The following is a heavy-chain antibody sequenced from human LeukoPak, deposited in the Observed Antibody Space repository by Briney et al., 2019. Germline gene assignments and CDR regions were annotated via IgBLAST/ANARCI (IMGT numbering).Heavy chain of an antibody. Sequence: SGTLSLTCAVSGGSISSSIWWSWVRQPPGKGLEWIGEIHHSGSANYNPSLKSRVTMSIDKSKNQFSLKLSSVTAADTAVYYCARDATVVTRRGAFDIWGQGTMVTVSS. CDR2: IHHSGSA. CDR3: ARDATVVTRRGAFDI. D-gene: IGHD4-23*01. J-gene: IGHJ3*02. CDR1: GGSISSSIW. V-gene: IGHV4-4*02.